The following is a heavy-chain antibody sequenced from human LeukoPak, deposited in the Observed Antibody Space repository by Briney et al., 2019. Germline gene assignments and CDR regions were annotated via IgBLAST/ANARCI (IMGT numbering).Heavy chain of an antibody. CDR3: ARVHYGDYAGDYYYYMDV. CDR1: GFTSSSYS. Sequence: PGGSLRLSCAASGFTSSSYSMNWVRQAPGKGLEWVSSISTSSSYIYYADSVKGRFTISRDNAKNSLYLQMNSLRAEDTAVYYCARVHYGDYAGDYYYYMDVWGKGTTVTVSS. J-gene: IGHJ6*03. V-gene: IGHV3-21*01. D-gene: IGHD4-17*01. CDR2: ISTSSSYI.